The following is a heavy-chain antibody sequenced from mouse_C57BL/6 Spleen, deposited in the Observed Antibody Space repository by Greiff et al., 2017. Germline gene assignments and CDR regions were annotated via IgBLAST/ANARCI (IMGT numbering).Heavy chain of an antibody. CDR1: GYTFTSYW. D-gene: IGHD3-3*01. Sequence: QVQLQQPGAELVKPGASVKMSCKASGYTFTSYWITWVKQRPGQGLEWIGDIYPGSGSTNYNEKFKSKATLTVDTSSSTAYMQRSSLTSEDSAVYYCARGGPNNAMDYWGQGTSVTVSS. CDR3: ARGGPNNAMDY. CDR2: IYPGSGST. V-gene: IGHV1-55*01. J-gene: IGHJ4*01.